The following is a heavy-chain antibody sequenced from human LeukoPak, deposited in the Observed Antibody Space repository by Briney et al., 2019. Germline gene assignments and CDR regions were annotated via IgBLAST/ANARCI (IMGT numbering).Heavy chain of an antibody. CDR3: ARRGLAVAGTGDAFDI. Sequence: GGSLRLSCAASGFTFSSYAMSWVRQAPGKGREWVSVIYSGGSTYYADSVKGRFTISRDNSKNTLYLQMNSLRAEDTAVYYCARRGLAVAGTGDAFDIWGQGTMVTVSS. J-gene: IGHJ3*02. V-gene: IGHV3-53*01. CDR1: GFTFSSYA. CDR2: IYSGGST. D-gene: IGHD6-19*01.